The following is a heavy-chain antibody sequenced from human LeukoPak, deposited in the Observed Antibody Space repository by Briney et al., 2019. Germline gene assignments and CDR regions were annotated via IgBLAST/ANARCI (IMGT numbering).Heavy chain of an antibody. V-gene: IGHV1-2*04. CDR1: GYTFGIYG. CDR3: ARGITVTTLGY. J-gene: IGHJ4*02. Sequence: ASVKVSCKASGYTFGIYGISWVRQAPGQGLEWMGWINPNSGGTNYAQKFQGWVTMTRDTSISTAYMELSRLRSDDTAVYYCARGITVTTLGYWGQGTLVTVSS. CDR2: INPNSGGT. D-gene: IGHD4-17*01.